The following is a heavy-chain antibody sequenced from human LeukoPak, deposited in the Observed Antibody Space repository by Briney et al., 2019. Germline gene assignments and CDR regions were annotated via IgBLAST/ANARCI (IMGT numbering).Heavy chain of an antibody. D-gene: IGHD6-13*01. CDR3: ARDDFSSARAFDI. Sequence: SVKVSCKASGGTFNKYSISWVRQAPGQGPEWMGGIIPMFVTANYAQKFQGRLTITADKSTSKAYMELSSLRSEDTAAYYCARDDFSSARAFDIWGQGTMVTVSS. CDR1: GGTFNKYS. V-gene: IGHV1-69*06. J-gene: IGHJ3*02. CDR2: IIPMFVTA.